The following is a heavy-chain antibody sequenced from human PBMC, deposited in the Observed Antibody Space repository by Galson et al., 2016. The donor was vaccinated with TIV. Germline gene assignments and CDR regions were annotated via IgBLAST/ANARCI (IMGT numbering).Heavy chain of an antibody. Sequence: SVKVSCKASGYTFTGYYMHWVRQAPGQGFEWMGWINPNSGDTNYAQNFQDRVTMTRDTSIRTAYMELSRLKSDDTAVYYCARDLDSTVTAPFDYWGQGTLVTISS. D-gene: IGHD4-17*01. V-gene: IGHV1-2*02. CDR2: INPNSGDT. CDR3: ARDLDSTVTAPFDY. CDR1: GYTFTGYY. J-gene: IGHJ4*02.